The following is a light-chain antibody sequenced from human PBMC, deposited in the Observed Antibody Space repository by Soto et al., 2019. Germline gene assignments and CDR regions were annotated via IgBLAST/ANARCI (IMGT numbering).Light chain of an antibody. CDR3: TSYTSATNYV. CDR1: SSDVGAYNY. Sequence: QSVLTQPASVSGSPGQSITISCTGTSSDVGAYNYDSWYQQYPGEAPKVIIYDVSHRPAGVSNRFSGSKSGNTASLTISGLQTQDEADYYCTSYTSATNYVFGTGTKVTVI. V-gene: IGLV2-14*01. CDR2: DVS. J-gene: IGLJ1*01.